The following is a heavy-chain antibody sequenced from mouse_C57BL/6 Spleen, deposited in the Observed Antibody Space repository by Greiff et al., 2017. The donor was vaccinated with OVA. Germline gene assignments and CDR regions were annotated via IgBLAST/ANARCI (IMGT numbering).Heavy chain of an antibody. V-gene: IGHV1-26*01. D-gene: IGHD2-1*01. Sequence: VQLKQSGPELVKPGASVKISCKASGYTFTDYYMNWVKQSHGKSLEWIGDINPNNGGTSYNQKFKGKATLTVDKSSSTAYMELRSLTSEDSAVYYCIYYGDYYAMDYWGQGTSVTVSS. CDR1: GYTFTDYY. J-gene: IGHJ4*01. CDR2: INPNNGGT. CDR3: IYYGDYYAMDY.